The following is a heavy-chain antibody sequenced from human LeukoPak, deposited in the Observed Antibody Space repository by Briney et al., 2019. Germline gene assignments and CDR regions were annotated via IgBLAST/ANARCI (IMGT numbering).Heavy chain of an antibody. V-gene: IGHV3-11*01. D-gene: IGHD2-2*02. J-gene: IGHJ6*02. CDR3: ARVNPKEVYGVVVPAAIGADYYYGMDV. Sequence: PGGSLRLSCAASGFTFSDYYMSWIRQAPGKGLEWVSYISSSGSTIYYADSVKGRFTISRDNAKNSLYLQMNSLRAEDTAVYYCARVNPKEVYGVVVPAAIGADYYYGMDVWGQGTTVTVSS. CDR1: GFTFSDYY. CDR2: ISSSGSTI.